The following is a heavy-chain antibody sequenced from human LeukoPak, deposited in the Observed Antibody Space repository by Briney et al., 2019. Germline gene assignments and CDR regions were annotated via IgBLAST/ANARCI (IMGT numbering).Heavy chain of an antibody. D-gene: IGHD5-18*01. CDR2: IKQDGSEK. V-gene: IGHV3-7*01. J-gene: IGHJ4*02. Sequence: GGSLRLSCAASGFTFSSYEMNWVRQATGQGLEWVANIKQDGSEKYYVDSVKGRFTISRDNAENSVYLQMNSLRAEDTAVYYCARDGRGYSYGRPFDYWGQGTLVTVSS. CDR3: ARDGRGYSYGRPFDY. CDR1: GFTFSSYE.